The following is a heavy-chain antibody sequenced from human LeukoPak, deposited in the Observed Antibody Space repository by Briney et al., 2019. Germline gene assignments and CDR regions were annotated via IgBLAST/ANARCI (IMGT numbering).Heavy chain of an antibody. CDR2: ISSSSSNI. D-gene: IGHD6-19*01. Sequence: GGSLRLSCAASGFDFSTYSIDWVRQAPGKGLEWVSYISSSSSNIYHADSVKGRFTISRDNAKNSLHLQMNSLRAEDTAVYYCARVGRSGWTVDYWGQGTLVTISS. CDR3: ARVGRSGWTVDY. J-gene: IGHJ4*02. CDR1: GFDFSTYS. V-gene: IGHV3-48*04.